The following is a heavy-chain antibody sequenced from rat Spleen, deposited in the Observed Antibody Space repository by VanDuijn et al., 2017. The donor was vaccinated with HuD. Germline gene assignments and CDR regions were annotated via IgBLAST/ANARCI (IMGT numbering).Heavy chain of an antibody. Sequence: EVKLVESGGGLVQPGRSLKLSCVASGFSFSDYAVAWVRQAPKKSLEWVATIIYDGSSTYFRDSVKGRFTISRDNAKNTQYLQMDGLRSEDTATYYCASGLYNWFTYWGQGTLVTVSS. V-gene: IGHV5-17*01. J-gene: IGHJ3*01. CDR3: ASGLYNWFTY. CDR2: IIYDGSST. CDR1: GFSFSDYA.